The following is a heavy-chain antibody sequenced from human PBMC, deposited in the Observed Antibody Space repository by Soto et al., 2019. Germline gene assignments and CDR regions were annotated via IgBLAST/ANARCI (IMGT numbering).Heavy chain of an antibody. CDR2: VYPDDSDI. V-gene: IGHV5-51*01. D-gene: IGHD1-26*01. CDR3: AKTLVGGGALDI. J-gene: IGHJ3*02. CDR1: GYSFGNFW. Sequence: EVQLVQSGAEVKKPGESLQISCKGSGYSFGNFWIAWVRQMPGKGLEWMGIVYPDDSDIRYSPSFQGQVTISADKSVSTAYLHLSTLRAWDTAIYYCAKTLVGGGALDIWGQGTVVTVSS.